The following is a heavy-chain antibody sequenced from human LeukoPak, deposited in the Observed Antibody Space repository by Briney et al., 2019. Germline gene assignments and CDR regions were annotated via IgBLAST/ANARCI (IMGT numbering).Heavy chain of an antibody. V-gene: IGHV4-39*02. CDR3: ARLGVADCSGGSCPRDY. D-gene: IGHD2-15*01. CDR1: GASINSSGYY. CDR2: HYYSGST. J-gene: IGHJ4*02. Sequence: PPETLSLTCTVSGASINSSGYYWGWIRQPPGKGLEWIGSHYYSGSTYYNPSLKSRVTISVDTSKNHFSLKLNSVTAADTAVYYCARLGVADCSGGSCPRDYWGQGTLITVSS.